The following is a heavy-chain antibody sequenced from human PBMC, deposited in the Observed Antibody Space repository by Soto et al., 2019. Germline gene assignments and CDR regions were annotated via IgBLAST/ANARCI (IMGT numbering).Heavy chain of an antibody. CDR2: IIPIFGTA. D-gene: IGHD2-2*01. J-gene: IGHJ5*02. V-gene: IGHV1-69*13. CDR1: GGTFSSYA. Sequence: GASVKVSCKASGGTFSSYAISWVRQAPGQGLEWMGGIIPIFGTANYAQKFQGRVTITADESTSTAYMELSSLRSEDTAVYYCARAFRDYCSSTSCYRPGWFDPWGQGTLVTVSS. CDR3: ARAFRDYCSSTSCYRPGWFDP.